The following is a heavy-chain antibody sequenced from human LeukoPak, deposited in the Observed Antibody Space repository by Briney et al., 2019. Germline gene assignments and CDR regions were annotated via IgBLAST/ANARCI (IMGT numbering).Heavy chain of an antibody. CDR3: ARGLNYYDSSGYYYGWFDP. CDR2: INPNSGGT. J-gene: IGHJ5*02. Sequence: ASVKVSCKASGYTFTGYYMHWVRQAPGHGLEWMGWINPNSGGTNYAQKFQGRVTMTRDTSISTAYMELSRLRSDDTAVYYCARGLNYYDSSGYYYGWFDPWGQGTLVTVSS. D-gene: IGHD3-22*01. V-gene: IGHV1-2*02. CDR1: GYTFTGYY.